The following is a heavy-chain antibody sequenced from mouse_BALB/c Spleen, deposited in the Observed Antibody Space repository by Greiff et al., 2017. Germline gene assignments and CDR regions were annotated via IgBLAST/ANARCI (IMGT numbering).Heavy chain of an antibody. Sequence: EVKVEESGPGLVKPSQSLSLTCTVTGYSITSDYAWNWIRQFPGNKLEWMGYISYSGSTSYNPSLKSRISITRDTSKNQFFLQLNSVTTEDTATYYCARSSDYFDYWGQGTTLTVSS. CDR1: GYSITSDYA. V-gene: IGHV3-2*02. CDR3: ARSSDYFDY. J-gene: IGHJ2*01. CDR2: ISYSGST. D-gene: IGHD6-1*01.